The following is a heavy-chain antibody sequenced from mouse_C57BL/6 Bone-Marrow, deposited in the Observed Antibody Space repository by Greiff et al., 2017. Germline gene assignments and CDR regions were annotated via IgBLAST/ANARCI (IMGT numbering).Heavy chain of an antibody. Sequence: EVKLVESGEGLVKPGGSLKLSCAASGFTFSSYAMSWVRQTPEKRLEWVAYISSGGDYIYYADTVKGRFTISRDNARNTLYLQMSSLKSEDTAMYYCTREGYSNYVYYFDYWGQGTTLTVSS. D-gene: IGHD2-5*01. J-gene: IGHJ2*01. CDR1: GFTFSSYA. V-gene: IGHV5-9-1*02. CDR3: TREGYSNYVYYFDY. CDR2: ISSGGDYI.